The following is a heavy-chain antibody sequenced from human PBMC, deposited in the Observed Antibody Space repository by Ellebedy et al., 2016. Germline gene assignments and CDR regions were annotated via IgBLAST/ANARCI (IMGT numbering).Heavy chain of an antibody. V-gene: IGHV1-69*06. CDR1: RGTFSSYA. J-gene: IGHJ6*02. Sequence: SVKVSXKASRGTFSSYAISWVRQAPGQGLEWMGGIIPIFGTANYAQKFQGRVTITADKSTSTAYMELSSLRSEDTAVYYCAGGNTIFGVVMRYYGMDVWGQGTTVTVSS. D-gene: IGHD3-3*01. CDR3: AGGNTIFGVVMRYYGMDV. CDR2: IIPIFGTA.